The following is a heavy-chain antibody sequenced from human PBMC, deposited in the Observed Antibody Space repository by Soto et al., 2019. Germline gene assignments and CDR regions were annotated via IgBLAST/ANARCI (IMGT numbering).Heavy chain of an antibody. Sequence: PGGSLRLSCAASGFTFSDYYMSWIRQAPGKGLEWVSYISSSGSTIYYADSVKGRFTISRDNAKNSLYLQMNSLRAEDTAVYYCARPGQDGEIKESENLYYFDYWGQGTLVTVSS. V-gene: IGHV3-11*01. J-gene: IGHJ4*02. CDR2: ISSSGSTI. CDR1: GFTFSDYY. D-gene: IGHD2-21*01. CDR3: ARPGQDGEIKESENLYYFDY.